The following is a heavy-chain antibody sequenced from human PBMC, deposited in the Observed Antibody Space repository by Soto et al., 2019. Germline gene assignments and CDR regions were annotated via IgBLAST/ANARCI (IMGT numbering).Heavy chain of an antibody. CDR3: FKDRASSPVDR. J-gene: IGHJ5*02. Sequence: HQAPGKGLEWVAVVWYDGSQEYHADSAKGRFTISRDDSKNTRYLQINRLKTENTAVYYCFKDRASSPVDRWGSGTRVTVSS. CDR2: VWYDGSQE. D-gene: IGHD6-19*01. V-gene: IGHV3-33*06.